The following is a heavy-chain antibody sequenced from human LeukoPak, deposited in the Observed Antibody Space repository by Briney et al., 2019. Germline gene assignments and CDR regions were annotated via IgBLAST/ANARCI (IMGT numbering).Heavy chain of an antibody. D-gene: IGHD2-15*01. J-gene: IGHJ4*02. CDR3: ARKLVDSGASQVSDD. CDR1: GGSFSGYY. Sequence: PSETLSLTCAVYGGSFSGYYWSWIRQPPGKGLEWIGEINDSGSVNCNPSLKNRVTLSVDTSKNQFSLRLSSVAAADTAVYYCARKLVDSGASQVSDDWGQGTLVTVSS. CDR2: INDSGSV. V-gene: IGHV4-34*01.